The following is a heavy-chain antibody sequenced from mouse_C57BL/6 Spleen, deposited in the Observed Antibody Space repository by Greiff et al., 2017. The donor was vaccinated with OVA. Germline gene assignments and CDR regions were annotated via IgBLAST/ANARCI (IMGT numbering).Heavy chain of an antibody. V-gene: IGHV1-62-2*01. CDR3: ARHEDRPIYYGYVWSAY. CDR1: GYTFTEYT. CDR2: FYPGSGSI. Sequence: VKLQESGAELVKPGASVKLSCKASGYTFTEYTIHWVKQRSGQGLEWIGWFYPGSGSIKYNEKFKDKATLTADKSSSTVYMELSRLTSEDSAVYFCARHEDRPIYYGYVWSAYWGQGTLVTVSA. D-gene: IGHD2-2*01. J-gene: IGHJ3*01.